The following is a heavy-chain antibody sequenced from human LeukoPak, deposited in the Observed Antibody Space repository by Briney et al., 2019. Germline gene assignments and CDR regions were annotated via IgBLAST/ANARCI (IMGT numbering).Heavy chain of an antibody. CDR2: IIPIFGTA. D-gene: IGHD3-10*01. Sequence: SVKVSCKASGGTFSSYAISWVRQAPGQGLEWMGGIIPIFGTANYAQKFQGRVTITADESTSTAYMELSSLRSEDTAVYYCARAIRSGYYYGSGGYYFDYWGQGTLVTVSS. J-gene: IGHJ4*02. CDR3: ARAIRSGYYYGSGGYYFDY. V-gene: IGHV1-69*13. CDR1: GGTFSSYA.